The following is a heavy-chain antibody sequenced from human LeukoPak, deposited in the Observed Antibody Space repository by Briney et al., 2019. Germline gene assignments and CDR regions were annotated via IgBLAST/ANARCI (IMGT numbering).Heavy chain of an antibody. J-gene: IGHJ4*02. Sequence: GGSLRLSCAASGFTVSSNYMSWVRQAPGKGLEWVSVIYSGGRTEYADSVKGRFTISRDNSKNTLYLQMNSLRAEDTAVYYCAKDSCSGGTCHFDYWGQGTLVTVSS. CDR1: GFTVSSNY. V-gene: IGHV3-66*01. D-gene: IGHD2-15*01. CDR3: AKDSCSGGTCHFDY. CDR2: IYSGGRT.